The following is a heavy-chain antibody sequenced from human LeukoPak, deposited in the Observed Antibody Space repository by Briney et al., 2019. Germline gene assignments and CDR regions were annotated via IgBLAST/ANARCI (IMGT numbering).Heavy chain of an antibody. CDR1: GFTFSSYA. CDR2: VSHDGGNK. D-gene: IGHD4-17*01. CDR3: AKDLTPEDYYFDY. Sequence: GGSLRLSCAASGFTFSSYAMHWVRQAPGKGLEWVAAVSHDGGNKHSADSVKGRFTISKDNAKNTLSLQMNSLRAEDTAVYYCAKDLTPEDYYFDYWGQGTLVIVSS. V-gene: IGHV3-30*18. J-gene: IGHJ4*02.